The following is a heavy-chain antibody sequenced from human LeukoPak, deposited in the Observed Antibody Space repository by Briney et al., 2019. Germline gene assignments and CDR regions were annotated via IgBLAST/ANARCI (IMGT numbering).Heavy chain of an antibody. J-gene: IGHJ4*02. CDR2: IRSKAYGGTT. Sequence: PGGSPRLSCTASGFTFGDYAMSWFRQALGKGLEWVGFIRSKAYGGTTEYAASVKGRFTISRDDSKSIAYLQMNSLKTEDTAVYYCTGKAVALDYWGQGTLVTVSS. V-gene: IGHV3-49*03. D-gene: IGHD6-19*01. CDR3: TGKAVALDY. CDR1: GFTFGDYA.